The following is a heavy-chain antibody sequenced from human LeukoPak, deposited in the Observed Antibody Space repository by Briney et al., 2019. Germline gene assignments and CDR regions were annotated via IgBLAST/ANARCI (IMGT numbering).Heavy chain of an antibody. V-gene: IGHV3-7*01. CDR2: IKQDGSEK. J-gene: IGHJ4*02. D-gene: IGHD3-10*01. CDR1: GFTFSRYW. CDR3: ARGVRGITLSGDFDY. Sequence: GGCLRLSCAASGFTFSRYWMSWVRQAPGKGLEWVANIKQDGSEKYYVDSVKGRFTISRDNAKNSLYLQMNSLRAEDTAVYYCARGVRGITLSGDFDYRGQGTLVTVSS.